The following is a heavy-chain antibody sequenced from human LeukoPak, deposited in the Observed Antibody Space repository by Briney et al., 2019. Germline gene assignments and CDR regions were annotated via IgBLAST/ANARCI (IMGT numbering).Heavy chain of an antibody. J-gene: IGHJ1*01. D-gene: IGHD3-3*01. V-gene: IGHV3-30-3*01. CDR2: ISYDGSNK. Sequence: GGSLRLSCAASGFTFSSYAMHWVRQAPGKGLEWVAVISYDGSNKYYADSVKGRFTISRDNAKNSLYLQMNSLRAEDTAVYYCAHLEGMVIQNWGQGALVTVSS. CDR3: AHLEGMVIQN. CDR1: GFTFSSYA.